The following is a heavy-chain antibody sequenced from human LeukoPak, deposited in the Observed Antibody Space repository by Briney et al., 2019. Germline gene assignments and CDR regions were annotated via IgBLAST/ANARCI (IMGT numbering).Heavy chain of an antibody. CDR1: GGSISSYY. V-gene: IGHV4-59*01. J-gene: IGHJ4*02. Sequence: SETLSLTCTVSGGSISSYYWSWIRQPPGKGLEWIGYIYYSGSTNYNPSLKSRVTISVDTSKNQFSLKLSSVTAADTAVYYCARGPQDYYDGSGYYFPVGFDYWGQGTLVTVSS. CDR3: ARGPQDYYDGSGYYFPVGFDY. CDR2: IYYSGST. D-gene: IGHD3-22*01.